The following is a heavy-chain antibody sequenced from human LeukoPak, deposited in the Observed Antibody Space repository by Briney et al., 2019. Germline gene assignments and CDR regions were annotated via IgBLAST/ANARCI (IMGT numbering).Heavy chain of an antibody. J-gene: IGHJ5*02. CDR2: INHSGST. CDR1: GGSFSGYY. V-gene: IGHV4-34*01. D-gene: IGHD5-24*01. Sequence: SETLSLTCAVYGGSFSGYYWSWIRQPPGKGLEWIGEINHSGSTNYSPSLKSRVTISVDTSKNQFSLKLSSVTAADTAVYYCARHEMNWFDPWGQGTLVIVSS. CDR3: ARHEMNWFDP.